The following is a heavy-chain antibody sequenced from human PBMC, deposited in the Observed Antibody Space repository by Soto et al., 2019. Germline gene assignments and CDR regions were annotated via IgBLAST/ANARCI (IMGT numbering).Heavy chain of an antibody. CDR2: INHSGRV. D-gene: IGHD3-22*01. CDR1: GGSFSGHS. Sequence: ETLSLTCAVYGGSFSGHSWTWIRQSPGKGLEWIGDINHSGRVNYSPSLKSRVTISLDTSKNQFSLTLSAVTAAGTAMYYCSTRAYDTNGYYRFDPWGQGTLVTVSS. V-gene: IGHV4-34*01. J-gene: IGHJ5*01. CDR3: STRAYDTNGYYRFDP.